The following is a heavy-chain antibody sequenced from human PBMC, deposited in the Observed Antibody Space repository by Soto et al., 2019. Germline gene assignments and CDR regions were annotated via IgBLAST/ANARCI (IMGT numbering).Heavy chain of an antibody. CDR3: ARTGGGMSARPLEY. V-gene: IGHV1-18*04. J-gene: IGHJ4*02. D-gene: IGHD6-6*01. Sequence: QVQLVQSGGEVKKPGASVEVSCRTSGYMFTTYGMSWVRQAPGQGLEWMAWISAYNGNKKYSQKFQGRVTMTTDTSTSTVSMELRILTSDDTGTYFCARTGGGMSARPLEYWGQGTLVTVSS. CDR2: ISAYNGNK. CDR1: GYMFTTYG.